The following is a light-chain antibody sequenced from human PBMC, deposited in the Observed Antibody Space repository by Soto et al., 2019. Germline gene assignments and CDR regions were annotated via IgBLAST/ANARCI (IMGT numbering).Light chain of an antibody. Sequence: DIQMTQSPSTLSASVGDRVTISCRASESVDSWLAWYQQKPGKAPKLLIYKASSLQSGVTSRFSGSGSGTEFAHTISSLQPDDLATYYCQQLNSYPWTFGQGTKVEIK. CDR1: ESVDSW. J-gene: IGKJ1*01. V-gene: IGKV1-5*03. CDR3: QQLNSYPWT. CDR2: KAS.